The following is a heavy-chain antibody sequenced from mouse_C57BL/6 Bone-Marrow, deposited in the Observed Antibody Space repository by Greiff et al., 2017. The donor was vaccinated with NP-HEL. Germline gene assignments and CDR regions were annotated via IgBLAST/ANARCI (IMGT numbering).Heavy chain of an antibody. CDR2: IRSKSNNYAT. V-gene: IGHV10-1*01. J-gene: IGHJ4*01. Sequence: EVHLVESGGGLVQPKGSLKLSCAASGFSFNTYAMNWVRQAPGKGLEWVARIRSKSNNYATYYADSVKDRFTISRDDSESMLYLQMNNLKTEDTAMYYCVRHAIVYAMDYWGQGTSVTVSS. CDR3: VRHAIVYAMDY. CDR1: GFSFNTYA.